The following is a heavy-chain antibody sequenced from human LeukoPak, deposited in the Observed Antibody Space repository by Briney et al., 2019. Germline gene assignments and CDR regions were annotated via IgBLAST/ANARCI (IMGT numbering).Heavy chain of an antibody. J-gene: IGHJ5*02. CDR3: AREKIGYYDSSGRGWFDP. CDR2: IYSSGST. V-gene: IGHV4-61*02. Sequence: SETLSLTCTVSGGSISSGSYSWSWIRQPAGKGLEWIGRIYSSGSTNYNPSLKSRVTISVDTSKKQFSLKPSSVTAADTAVYYCAREKIGYYDSSGRGWFDPWGQGTLVTVSS. D-gene: IGHD3-22*01. CDR1: GGSISSGSYS.